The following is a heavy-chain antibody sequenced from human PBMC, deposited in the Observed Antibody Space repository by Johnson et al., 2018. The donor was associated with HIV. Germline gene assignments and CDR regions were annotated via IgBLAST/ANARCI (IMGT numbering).Heavy chain of an antibody. Sequence: VQLVESGGGLVQPGGSLRLSCAASGFTFSSYCMSWVRQAPGKGLEWVANIKQDGSEKDYVDSVKGRFTISRDNAKNSLYLQMNSLRAEDTAVYYFARDKYTELDIPMGPATKRSALDIWGQGTMVTFSS. CDR1: GFTFSSYC. V-gene: IGHV3-7*03. CDR3: ARDKYTELDIPMGPATKRSALDI. CDR2: IKQDGSEK. J-gene: IGHJ3*02. D-gene: IGHD2-15*01.